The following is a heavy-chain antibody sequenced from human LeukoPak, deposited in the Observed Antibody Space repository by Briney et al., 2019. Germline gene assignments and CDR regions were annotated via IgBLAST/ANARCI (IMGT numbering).Heavy chain of an antibody. D-gene: IGHD3-9*01. CDR1: GGSFSGYY. CDR2: INRSGST. CDR3: ARGLGATYYDILTGYYKKSWFDP. Sequence: SSETLSLTCAVYGGSFSGYYWSWIRKPPGKGLEWIGEINRSGSTNYNPSLKSRVTISVDTSKNQFSLKLSSVTAADTAVYYCARGLGATYYDILTGYYKKSWFDPWGQGTLVTVSS. V-gene: IGHV4-34*01. J-gene: IGHJ5*02.